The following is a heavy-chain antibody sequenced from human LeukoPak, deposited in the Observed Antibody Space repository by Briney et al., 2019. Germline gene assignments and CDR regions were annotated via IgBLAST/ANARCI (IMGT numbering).Heavy chain of an antibody. V-gene: IGHV4-4*07. J-gene: IGHJ4*02. D-gene: IGHD3-22*01. CDR3: ARGFYYYDTSGRGFYFDY. CDR1: GGSISSYY. Sequence: SETLSLTCTVSGGSISSYYWSWIRQPAGKGLEWIGRIYTTGGTVYNPSLKSRVTMSVDTSKNQFSLKLSSVTAAHTAVYYCARGFYYYDTSGRGFYFDYWGQGTLVTVFS. CDR2: IYTTGGT.